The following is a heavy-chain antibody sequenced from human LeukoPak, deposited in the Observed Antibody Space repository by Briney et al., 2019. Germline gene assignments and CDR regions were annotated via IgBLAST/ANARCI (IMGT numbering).Heavy chain of an antibody. CDR3: ARGISYVHFDY. V-gene: IGHV3-21*01. J-gene: IGHJ4*02. D-gene: IGHD5-18*01. CDR1: GFTFSSYW. CDR2: ISSSSSYI. Sequence: GGSLRLSCAASGFTFSSYWMSWVRQAPGKGLEWVSSISSSSSYIYYADSVKGRFTTSRDNAKNSLYLQMNSLRAEDTAVYYCARGISYVHFDYWGQGTLVTVSS.